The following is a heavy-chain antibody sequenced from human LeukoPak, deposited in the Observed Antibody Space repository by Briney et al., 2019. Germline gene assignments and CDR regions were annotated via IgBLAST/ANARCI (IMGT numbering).Heavy chain of an antibody. CDR2: IHYSGAT. CDR1: GGSISYDY. D-gene: IGHD2-21*02. J-gene: IGHJ4*02. Sequence: SEALSLTCTVSGGSISYDYWSWIRQSPGKRLEWIGYIHYSGATNYSPSLKSRVTISVDTSKNQFSLKLSSVTAADTALYYCATLRGASTAVFDSWGQGALVTVSS. CDR3: ATLRGASTAVFDS. V-gene: IGHV4-59*08.